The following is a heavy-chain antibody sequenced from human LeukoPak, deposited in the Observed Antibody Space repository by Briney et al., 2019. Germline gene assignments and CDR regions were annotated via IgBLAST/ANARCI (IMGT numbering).Heavy chain of an antibody. J-gene: IGHJ4*02. D-gene: IGHD1-1*01. Sequence: QPXXXALEWIGSINYGGSTYYNPSLRSRVTISVDTSKNQFSLKLSSVTAADTAVYYCARVQPPFDYWGQGTLVTVSS. CDR2: INYGGST. V-gene: IGHV4-39*01. CDR3: ARVQPPFDY.